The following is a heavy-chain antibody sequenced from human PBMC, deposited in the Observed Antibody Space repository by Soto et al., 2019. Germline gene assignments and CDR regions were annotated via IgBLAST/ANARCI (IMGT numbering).Heavy chain of an antibody. Sequence: SETTSLTMTVAGGTRSSYYWSWLRPPQGKGLEWVGYIYYSGSTNYNPSLKSRVTISVDTSKNQFSLKLSSVTAADTAVYYCARSIDFHCTNSVCCYFYYMDVWGKGTTVIVSS. CDR1: GGTRSSYY. V-gene: IGHV4-59*08. D-gene: IGHD2-8*01. J-gene: IGHJ6*03. CDR3: ARSIDFHCTNSVCCYFYYMDV. CDR2: IYYSGST.